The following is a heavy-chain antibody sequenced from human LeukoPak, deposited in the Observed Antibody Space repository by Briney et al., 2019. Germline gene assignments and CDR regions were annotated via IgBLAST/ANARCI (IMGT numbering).Heavy chain of an antibody. CDR3: ARAAMGSGYSSGWSTTGYFQH. CDR2: IIPIFGTA. V-gene: IGHV1-69*13. Sequence: SVKVSCKASGGTFSSYAISWVRQAPGQGLEWMGGIIPIFGTANYAQKFQGRVTITADESTSTAYMELSSLRSEDTAVFYCARAAMGSGYSSGWSTTGYFQHWGQGTLVTVSS. CDR1: GGTFSSYA. J-gene: IGHJ1*01. D-gene: IGHD6-19*01.